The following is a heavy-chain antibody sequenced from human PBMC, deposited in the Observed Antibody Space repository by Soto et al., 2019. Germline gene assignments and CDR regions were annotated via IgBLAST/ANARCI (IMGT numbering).Heavy chain of an antibody. J-gene: IGHJ4*02. Sequence: QVQLVQSGAEVKKPGSSVKVSCKASGGTFSSYASSWVRQAPEQGLEWMGGIIPIFGTANYAQKFQGRVTITADESTSTAYMELSSLRSEDTAVYYCARALLGKQQLVRNDDYWGQGTLVTVSS. CDR2: IIPIFGTA. CDR3: ARALLGKQQLVRNDDY. CDR1: GGTFSSYA. V-gene: IGHV1-69*12. D-gene: IGHD6-13*01.